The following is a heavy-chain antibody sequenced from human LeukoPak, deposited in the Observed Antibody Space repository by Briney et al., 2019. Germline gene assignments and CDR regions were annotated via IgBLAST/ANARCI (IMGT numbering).Heavy chain of an antibody. CDR2: ITPIFGTA. J-gene: IGHJ4*02. Sequence: GASVTVSCKASGGTFSRFTISWVRQAPGQGFEWMGGITPIFGTADFAQKFQGRVAITADESTSTAFMELSSLRSEDTAVYYCAREWGLESSGYYYAYGGQGTLGTVSS. CDR3: AREWGLESSGYYYAY. D-gene: IGHD3-22*01. V-gene: IGHV1-69*13. CDR1: GGTFSRFT.